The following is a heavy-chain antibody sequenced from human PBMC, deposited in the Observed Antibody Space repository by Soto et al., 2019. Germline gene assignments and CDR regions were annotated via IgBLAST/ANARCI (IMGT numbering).Heavy chain of an antibody. J-gene: IGHJ4*02. CDR1: GGSISSYS. Sequence: SETLSLTCTVSGGSISSYSWSWIRQPPGKGLEWIGYIVYSGSTNYNPSLKSRVTISVDTSKNQFSLKLSFVTAADTAVYYCARDHGDFYFDPRGQGTLVTVPS. CDR3: ARDHGDFYFDP. D-gene: IGHD2-21*02. CDR2: IVYSGST. V-gene: IGHV4-59*01.